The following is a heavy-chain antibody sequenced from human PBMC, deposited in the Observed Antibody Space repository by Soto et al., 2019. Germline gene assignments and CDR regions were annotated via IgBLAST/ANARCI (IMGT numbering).Heavy chain of an antibody. CDR3: VIHGDIVIVPGLFDS. D-gene: IGHD2-2*01. Sequence: PGGSLRLSCEASGFTFNRYSMNWVRQAPGKALEWISSISSGSSYIHYADSVKGRFTISRDNPKNSLFLQMNSLRAEDTAVYFCVIHGDIVIVPGLFDSWGPGTLVTGSS. CDR2: ISSGSSYI. V-gene: IGHV3-21*01. CDR1: GFTFNRYS. J-gene: IGHJ5*01.